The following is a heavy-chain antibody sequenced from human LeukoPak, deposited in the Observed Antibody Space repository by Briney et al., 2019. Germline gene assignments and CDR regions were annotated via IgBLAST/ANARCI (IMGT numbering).Heavy chain of an antibody. Sequence: GGSLRLSCAASGFTFSDYCMSWIRQAPGKGLEWVSYISSSSSCTNYADSVKGRFTISRDNAKNSLYLQMNSLRAEDTAVYYCARDSLRYFDWLHDAFDIWGQGTMVTVSS. D-gene: IGHD3-9*01. CDR3: ARDSLRYFDWLHDAFDI. V-gene: IGHV3-11*06. J-gene: IGHJ3*02. CDR1: GFTFSDYC. CDR2: ISSSSSCT.